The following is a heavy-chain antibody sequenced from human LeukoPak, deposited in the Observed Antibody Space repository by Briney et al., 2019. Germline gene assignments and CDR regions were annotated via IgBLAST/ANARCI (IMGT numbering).Heavy chain of an antibody. Sequence: SGTLSLTCAVSGGSISSSNWWSWVRQPPGRGLEWIGEIYHSGSTNYNPSLKSRVTISVDKSKNQFSLKLSSVTAADTAVYYCARDIYDILTGEGAFDIWGQGTMVTVSS. CDR3: ARDIYDILTGEGAFDI. CDR1: GGSISSSNW. V-gene: IGHV4-4*02. CDR2: IYHSGST. J-gene: IGHJ3*02. D-gene: IGHD3-9*01.